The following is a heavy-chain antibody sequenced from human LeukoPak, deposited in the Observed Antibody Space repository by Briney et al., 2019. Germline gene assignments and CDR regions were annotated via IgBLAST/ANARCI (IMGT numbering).Heavy chain of an antibody. Sequence: NSSETLSLTCTVSGGSISSYYWSWIRQPPGKGLEWIGYIYYRGSANYNPSLQSRLTISVDTPKNQLSLKLTSVTAADTAMYYCARGGDYYSSGSYLGYWGQGTLVTVSS. CDR2: IYYRGSA. V-gene: IGHV4-59*01. J-gene: IGHJ4*02. CDR1: GGSISSYY. CDR3: ARGGDYYSSGSYLGY. D-gene: IGHD3-10*01.